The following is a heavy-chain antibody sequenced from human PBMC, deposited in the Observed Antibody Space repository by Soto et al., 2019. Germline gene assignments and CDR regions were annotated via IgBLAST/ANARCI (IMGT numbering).Heavy chain of an antibody. CDR1: GFTFSSYA. D-gene: IGHD3-9*01. V-gene: IGHV3-23*01. Sequence: EVQLLESGGGLVQPGGSLRLSCAASGFTFSSYAMSWVRQAPGKGLEWVSAISGSGGSTYYADSVKGRFTISRDNSKNTLYLQMNSLRAEDTAVYYCANLDYDILTGYYTGPNVDYGMDVWGQGTTVTVSS. CDR3: ANLDYDILTGYYTGPNVDYGMDV. J-gene: IGHJ6*02. CDR2: ISGSGGST.